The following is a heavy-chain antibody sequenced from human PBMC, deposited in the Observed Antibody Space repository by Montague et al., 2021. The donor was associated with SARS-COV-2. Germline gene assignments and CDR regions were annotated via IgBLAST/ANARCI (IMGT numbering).Heavy chain of an antibody. CDR2: IETSGST. Sequence: SETLSLTCTVFGGSISSYFWNWIRRPAGKGLEWIGRIETSGSTNYNSSLKSRVTMSIHTSKNQFSLKLTSVTAADTAFYYCAREFRFGMDVWGHGTTVTVSS. CDR1: GGSISSYF. CDR3: AREFRFGMDV. J-gene: IGHJ6*02. V-gene: IGHV4-4*07.